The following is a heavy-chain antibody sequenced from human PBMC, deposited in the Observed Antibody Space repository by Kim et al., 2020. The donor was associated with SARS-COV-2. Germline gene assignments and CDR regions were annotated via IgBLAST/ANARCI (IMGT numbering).Heavy chain of an antibody. CDR1: GYTFTSYA. Sequence: ASVKVSCKASGYTFTSYAMNWVRQAPGQGLEWMGWINTNTGNPTYAQGFTGRFVFSLDTSVSTAYLQISSLKAEDTAVYYCARAPIMITFGGVIVFGENGIDYWGQGTLVTVSS. V-gene: IGHV7-4-1*02. CDR3: ARAPIMITFGGVIVFGENGIDY. CDR2: INTNTGNP. J-gene: IGHJ4*02. D-gene: IGHD3-16*02.